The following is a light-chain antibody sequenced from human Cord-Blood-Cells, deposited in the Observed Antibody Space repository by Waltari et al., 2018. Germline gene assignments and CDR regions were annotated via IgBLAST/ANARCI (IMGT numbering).Light chain of an antibody. Sequence: QSALTQPASVSGSPGPSITISSTGTSSDVGGYNYVSWYQQPPGKAPKPMIYDVSNRPSGVSNRFSGSKSGNTASLTISGLQAEDEADYYCSSYTSSSTVVFGGGTKLTVL. CDR1: SSDVGGYNY. V-gene: IGLV2-14*01. J-gene: IGLJ2*01. CDR2: DVS. CDR3: SSYTSSSTVV.